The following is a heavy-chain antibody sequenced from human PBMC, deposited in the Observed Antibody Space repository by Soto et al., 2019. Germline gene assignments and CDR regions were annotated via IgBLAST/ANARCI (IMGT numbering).Heavy chain of an antibody. CDR3: ARDVGYFEWLLLSDGMDV. J-gene: IGHJ6*02. D-gene: IGHD3-9*01. Sequence: GGSLRLSCAASGFTFSSYSMHWVRQAPGKGLEWVAVISYDGSNKYCADSVQGRFTISRNNSKNTLYLQMNNLRPEDTAVYYCARDVGYFEWLLLSDGMDVWGQGTTVTVSS. V-gene: IGHV3-30-3*01. CDR2: ISYDGSNK. CDR1: GFTFSSYS.